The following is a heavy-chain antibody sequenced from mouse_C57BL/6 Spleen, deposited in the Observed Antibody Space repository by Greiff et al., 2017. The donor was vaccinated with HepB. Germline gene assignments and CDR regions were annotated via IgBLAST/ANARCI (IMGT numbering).Heavy chain of an antibody. CDR3: ASPYYDYDDAWFAY. Sequence: EVQLQQSGPELVKPGASVKISCKASGYTFTDYYMNWVKQSHGKSLEWIGDINPNNGGTSYNQKVKGKATLTVDKSSSTAYMELRSLTSEDSAVYYCASPYYDYDDAWFAYWGQGTLVTVSA. V-gene: IGHV1-26*01. CDR2: INPNNGGT. J-gene: IGHJ3*01. CDR1: GYTFTDYY. D-gene: IGHD2-4*01.